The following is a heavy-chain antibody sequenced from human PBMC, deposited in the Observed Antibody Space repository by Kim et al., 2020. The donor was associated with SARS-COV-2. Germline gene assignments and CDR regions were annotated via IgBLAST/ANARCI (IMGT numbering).Heavy chain of an antibody. CDR3: ARGRITIFGVVTGFDY. CDR1: GGSISSGGYY. J-gene: IGHJ4*02. D-gene: IGHD3-3*01. V-gene: IGHV4-31*03. Sequence: SETLSLTCTVSGGSISSGGYYWSWIRQHPGKGLEWIGYINYSGSTYYNPSIKSRVTISVDTSKNQFSLKLSSVTAADTAVYYCARGRITIFGVVTGFDYCGQGTLVTISS. CDR2: INYSGST.